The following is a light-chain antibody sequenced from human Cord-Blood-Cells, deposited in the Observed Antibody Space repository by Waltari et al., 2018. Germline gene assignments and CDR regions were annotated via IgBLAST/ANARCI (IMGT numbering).Light chain of an antibody. CDR3: SSYTSSSTLV. J-gene: IGLJ2*01. CDR1: SSDVGGYNY. Sequence: QSALTQPASVSGSPGPSITISCTGTSSDVGGYNYVSWYQQHPGKAPKLMIYEVSNRPSGVSNRFSGSKSGNTAPLTISGLQAEDEADYYCSSYTSSSTLVFGGGTKLTVL. V-gene: IGLV2-14*01. CDR2: EVS.